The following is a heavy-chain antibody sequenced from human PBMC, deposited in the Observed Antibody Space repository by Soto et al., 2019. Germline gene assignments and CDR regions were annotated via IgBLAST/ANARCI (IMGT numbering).Heavy chain of an antibody. D-gene: IGHD6-6*01. Sequence: EASVKVSCKASGGTFSSYTISWVRQAPGQGLEWMGRIIPILGIANYAQKFQGRVTITADKSTSTAYMELSSLRSEDTAVYYCARARRRNSRSSFLSGYYYYYMDVWGKGATVTVSS. CDR2: IIPILGIA. CDR1: GGTFSSYT. J-gene: IGHJ6*03. V-gene: IGHV1-69*02. CDR3: ARARRRNSRSSFLSGYYYYYMDV.